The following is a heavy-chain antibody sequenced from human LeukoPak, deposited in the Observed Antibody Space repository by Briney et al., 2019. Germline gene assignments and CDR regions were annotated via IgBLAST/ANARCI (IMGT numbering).Heavy chain of an antibody. CDR1: GGSISSYY. V-gene: IGHV4-59*01. Sequence: SETLSLTCTVSGGSISSYYWSWIRQPPGKGLGWIGYIYYSGSTNYNPSLKSRVTISVDTSKNQFSLKLSSVTAADTAVYYCARGVGSGWYRRSIDYWGQGTLVTVSS. CDR2: IYYSGST. J-gene: IGHJ4*02. CDR3: ARGVGSGWYRRSIDY. D-gene: IGHD6-19*01.